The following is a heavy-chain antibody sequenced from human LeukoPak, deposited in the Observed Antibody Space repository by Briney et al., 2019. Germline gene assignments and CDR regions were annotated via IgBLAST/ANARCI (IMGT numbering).Heavy chain of an antibody. CDR1: GYTFTGYY. D-gene: IGHD6-6*01. CDR2: INPNSGGT. CDR3: ARVGRREQLGKNWFDP. Sequence: ASVKVSCKASGYTFTGYYMHWVRQAPGQGLEWMGWINPNSGGTNYAQKFQDRVTMTRDTSISTAYMELSRLRSDDTAVYYCARVGRREQLGKNWFDPWGQGTLVTVSS. V-gene: IGHV1-2*02. J-gene: IGHJ5*02.